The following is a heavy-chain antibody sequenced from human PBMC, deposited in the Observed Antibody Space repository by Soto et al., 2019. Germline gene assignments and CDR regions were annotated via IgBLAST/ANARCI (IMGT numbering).Heavy chain of an antibody. Sequence: SETLSLTFTVSGGSISSGDYSGSWIRPPPAKSLEWIGYLYYSRTTSYNPSIKSRATISVDTSKTQSPLKLSSATAADTAVYYCAIDLQYYDSRGYDYWGQGTLVTVSS. CDR2: LYYSRTT. V-gene: IGHV4-30-4*01. CDR1: GGSISSGDYS. D-gene: IGHD3-22*01. CDR3: AIDLQYYDSRGYDY. J-gene: IGHJ4*02.